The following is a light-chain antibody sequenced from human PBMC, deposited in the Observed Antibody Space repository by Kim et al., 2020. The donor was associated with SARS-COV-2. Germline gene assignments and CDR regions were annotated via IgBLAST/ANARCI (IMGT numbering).Light chain of an antibody. CDR1: SSNIGNNY. Sequence: GQKVTISCSGSSSNIGNNYVSWYQHLPGTTPTLLIFDNNKRPSGIPDRFSGSKSGTSATLGITGLQTGDEADYYCGTWDTSLRSVVFGGGTQLTVL. J-gene: IGLJ3*02. V-gene: IGLV1-51*01. CDR2: DNN. CDR3: GTWDTSLRSVV.